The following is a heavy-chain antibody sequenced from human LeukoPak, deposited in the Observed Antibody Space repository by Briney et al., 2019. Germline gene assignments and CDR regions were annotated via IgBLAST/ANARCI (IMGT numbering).Heavy chain of an antibody. D-gene: IGHD3-3*01. V-gene: IGHV4-59*12. Sequence: SSETLSLTCTLSGGSISTYYWSWIRQPPGKGLEWIGYIYYSGSSSYNPSLKSRGSMSVDTSKNQFSLKLSSVTAADTAVYYCARGSITVVPAFDIWGQGTMVTVSS. J-gene: IGHJ3*02. CDR1: GGSISTYY. CDR2: IYYSGSS. CDR3: ARGSITVVPAFDI.